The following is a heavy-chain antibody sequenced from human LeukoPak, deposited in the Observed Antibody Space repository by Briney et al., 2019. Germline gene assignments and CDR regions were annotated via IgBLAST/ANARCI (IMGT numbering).Heavy chain of an antibody. CDR2: IKQDGSEK. CDR1: GFTFSNYW. V-gene: IGHV3-7*01. D-gene: IGHD3-22*01. CDR3: ARRLHYYDSSGFFGY. J-gene: IGHJ4*02. Sequence: PGGSLRLSCAASGFTFSNYWMSWVRQAPGKGLEWVASIKQDGSEKYYVDSVKGRFTISRDNAKSSLYLQMNSLRAEDTAVYYCARRLHYYDSSGFFGYWGQGTLVTVSS.